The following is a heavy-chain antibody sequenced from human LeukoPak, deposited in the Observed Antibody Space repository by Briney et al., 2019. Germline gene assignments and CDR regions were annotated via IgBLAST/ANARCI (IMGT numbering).Heavy chain of an antibody. CDR2: INPNSGGT. CDR1: GYTFTGYY. Sequence: RWASATVSCKASGYTFTGYYMHWVRQAPGQGLEWMGWINPNSGGTNYAQKFQGRVTMTRDTSISTAYMELSRLRSDDTAVYYCARWGELLRGFDYWGQGTLVTVSS. CDR3: ARWGELLRGFDY. J-gene: IGHJ4*02. V-gene: IGHV1-2*02. D-gene: IGHD1-26*01.